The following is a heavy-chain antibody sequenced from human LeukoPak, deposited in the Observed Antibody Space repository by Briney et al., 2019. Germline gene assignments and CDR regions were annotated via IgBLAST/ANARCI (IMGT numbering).Heavy chain of an antibody. J-gene: IGHJ4*02. V-gene: IGHV1-18*01. D-gene: IGHD6-19*01. CDR3: AKDRSSGCLDY. CDR1: GYTFTSYG. CDR2: ISAYNGNT. Sequence: ASVKVSYKASGYTFTSYGISWVRQAPGQGLEWMGWISAYNGNTNYAQKLQGRVTMTTDTSTSTAYMELRSLRSDDTAVYYCAKDRSSGCLDYWGQGTLVTVSS.